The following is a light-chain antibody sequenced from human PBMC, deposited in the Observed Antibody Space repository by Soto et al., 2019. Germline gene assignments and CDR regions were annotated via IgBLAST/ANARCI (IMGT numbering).Light chain of an antibody. CDR3: QQYRGRPYT. J-gene: IGKJ2*01. V-gene: IGKV1-5*03. CDR2: RAS. CDR1: QSISPW. Sequence: DIQMTQSPSTLSAYVGERVTITCRASQSISPWLAWYQKKPGKAPNLLIYRASNLQTGVPSRFSGSGSGTEFTLTINSLQPDDFATYYCQQYRGRPYTFGQRTKLEIE.